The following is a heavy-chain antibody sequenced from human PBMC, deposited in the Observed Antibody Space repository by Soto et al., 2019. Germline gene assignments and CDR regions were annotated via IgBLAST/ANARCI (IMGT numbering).Heavy chain of an antibody. D-gene: IGHD1-26*01. J-gene: IGHJ6*02. V-gene: IGHV1-69*06. Sequence: QVQLVQSGAEVKKPGSSVKVSCKASGGTFSSYAISWVRQAPGQGLEWMGGIIPIFGTANYAQKFQGRVTITADKSTSTAYMELSSLRSEDTAVYYCARGHLVGAYYYYGMDVWGQGPTVTVSS. CDR2: IIPIFGTA. CDR1: GGTFSSYA. CDR3: ARGHLVGAYYYYGMDV.